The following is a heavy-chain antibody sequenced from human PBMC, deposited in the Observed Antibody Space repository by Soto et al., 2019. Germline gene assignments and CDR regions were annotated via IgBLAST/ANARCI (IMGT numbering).Heavy chain of an antibody. CDR1: GGTFSSYT. Sequence: SVKVSCKASGGTFSSYTISWVRQAPGQGLEWMGRIIPILGIANYAQKFQGRVTITADKSTSTAYMELSSLRSEDTAVYYCARDHYGDYTSSDYWGQGTLVTVSS. CDR2: IIPILGIA. CDR3: ARDHYGDYTSSDY. D-gene: IGHD4-17*01. V-gene: IGHV1-69*04. J-gene: IGHJ4*02.